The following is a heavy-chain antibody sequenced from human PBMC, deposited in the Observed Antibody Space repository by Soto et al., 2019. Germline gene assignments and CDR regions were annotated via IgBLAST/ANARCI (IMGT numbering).Heavy chain of an antibody. CDR2: ISGSGGST. Sequence: VGSLRLSCAASGFTFSSYAMSWVRQAPGKGLEWVSAISGSGGSTYYADSVKGRFTISRDNSKNTLYLQMNSLRAEDTAVYYCAKDLKGDYIWGSYRYPGENDYWGQGTLVTVSS. D-gene: IGHD3-16*02. J-gene: IGHJ4*02. CDR3: AKDLKGDYIWGSYRYPGENDY. CDR1: GFTFSSYA. V-gene: IGHV3-23*01.